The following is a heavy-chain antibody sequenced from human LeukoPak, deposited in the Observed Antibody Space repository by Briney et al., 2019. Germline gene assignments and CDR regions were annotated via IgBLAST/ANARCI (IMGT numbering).Heavy chain of an antibody. D-gene: IGHD3-16*01. V-gene: IGHV3-23*01. CDR3: AKDPSSIPSYGAYFDY. J-gene: IGHJ4*02. CDR2: ISGSGGST. Sequence: GGSLRLSCAASGFTFSSYAMSWVRQAPGKGLEWVSAISGSGGSTYYADSVKGRFTISRDNSKNTLYLQMNSLRAEDMAVYYCAKDPSSIPSYGAYFDYWGQGTLVTVSS. CDR1: GFTFSSYA.